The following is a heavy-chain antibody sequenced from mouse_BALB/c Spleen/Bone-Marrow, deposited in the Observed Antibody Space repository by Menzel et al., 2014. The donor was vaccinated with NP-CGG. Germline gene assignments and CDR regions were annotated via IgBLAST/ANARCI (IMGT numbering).Heavy chain of an antibody. Sequence: QAQLQQPGAELVRPGASVKLSCKASGYSFTSYWMNWVKQRPGQGLEWIGMIHPSGSETRLNQNFKDKATLTVDKSSSTAYMQLSSPTSEDSAVYYCARSGGEGYWGQGTLVTVSA. D-gene: IGHD3-1*01. CDR3: ARSGGEGY. J-gene: IGHJ3*01. CDR1: GYSFTSYW. V-gene: IGHV1-61*01. CDR2: IHPSGSET.